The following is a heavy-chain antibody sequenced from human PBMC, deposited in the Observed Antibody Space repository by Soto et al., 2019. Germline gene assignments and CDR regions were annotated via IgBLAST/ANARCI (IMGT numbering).Heavy chain of an antibody. CDR1: GFTFSSYG. CDR3: ARAREQQLDY. CDR2: IWYDGSNK. V-gene: IGHV3-33*01. D-gene: IGHD6-13*01. J-gene: IGHJ4*02. Sequence: PGGSLRLSCAASGFTFSSYGMHRVRQAPGKGLEWVAVIWYDGSNKYYADSVKGRFTISRDNSKDTLYLQMNSLRAEDTAVYYCARAREQQLDYWGQGTLVTVSS.